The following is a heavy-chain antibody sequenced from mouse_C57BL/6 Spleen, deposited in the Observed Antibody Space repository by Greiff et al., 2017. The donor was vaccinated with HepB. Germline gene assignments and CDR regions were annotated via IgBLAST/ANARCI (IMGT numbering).Heavy chain of an antibody. V-gene: IGHV5-17*01. J-gene: IGHJ4*01. CDR2: ISSGSSTI. Sequence: EVMLVESGGGLVKPGGSLKLSCAASGFTFSDYGMHWVRQAPEKGLEWVAYISSGSSTIYYADTVKGRFTISRDNAKNTLFLQMTSLRSEDTAMYYCEPLLVYYAMDYWGQGTSVTVSS. D-gene: IGHD1-2*01. CDR3: EPLLVYYAMDY. CDR1: GFTFSDYG.